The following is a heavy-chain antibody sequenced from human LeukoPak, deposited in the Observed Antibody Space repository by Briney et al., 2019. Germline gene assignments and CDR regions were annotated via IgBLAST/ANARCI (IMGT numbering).Heavy chain of an antibody. CDR3: ASGRDKWLLTPGDY. Sequence: GGSLRLSCAASGFTVSGNYMSWVRQAPGKGLEWVSSISSSSSYIYYADSVKGRFTISRDNAKNSLYLQMNSLRAEDAAVYYCASGRDKWLLTPGDYWGQGTLVTVSS. CDR1: GFTVSGNY. CDR2: ISSSSSYI. J-gene: IGHJ4*02. D-gene: IGHD3-22*01. V-gene: IGHV3-21*01.